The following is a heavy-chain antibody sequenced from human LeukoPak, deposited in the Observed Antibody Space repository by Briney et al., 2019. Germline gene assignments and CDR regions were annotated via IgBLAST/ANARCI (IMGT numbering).Heavy chain of an antibody. CDR3: AKGSWRGELIDY. CDR1: GFTFSSSD. Sequence: GGSLRLSCVASGFTFSSSDMSWVRQAPGKGLEWVSAISGSGGSTYYADSVKGRFTISRDNSKKTLYLQMNSLRAEDTAVYYCAKGSWRGELIDYWGQGTLVTVSS. D-gene: IGHD1-26*01. CDR2: ISGSGGST. V-gene: IGHV3-23*01. J-gene: IGHJ4*02.